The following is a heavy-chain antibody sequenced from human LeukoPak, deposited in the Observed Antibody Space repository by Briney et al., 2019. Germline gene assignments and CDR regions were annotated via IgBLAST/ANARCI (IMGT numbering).Heavy chain of an antibody. J-gene: IGHJ4*02. CDR3: ASQGTYYCDSSGYFPPDY. Sequence: SVKVSCKASGGTFSSYAISWVRQAPGQGLEWMGGIIPIFGTANYAQKFQGRVTITADKSTSTAYMELSSLRSEDTAVYYCASQGTYYCDSSGYFPPDYWGQGTLVTVSS. D-gene: IGHD3-22*01. CDR2: IIPIFGTA. CDR1: GGTFSSYA. V-gene: IGHV1-69*06.